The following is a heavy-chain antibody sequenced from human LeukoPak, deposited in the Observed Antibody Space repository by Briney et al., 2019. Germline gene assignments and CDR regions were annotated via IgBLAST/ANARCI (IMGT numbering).Heavy chain of an antibody. J-gene: IGHJ6*02. Sequence: PGGSLRLSCAASRFTFSFYSMNWGRQAPGQGLEWVSSISSDSRYIYYADSVKGRFTISRDNAKNSLYLQMNSLRAEDTAVYYCATDYAGNSLWYYYGLGVWGQGTTVTVSS. CDR3: ATDYAGNSLWYYYGLGV. CDR1: RFTFSFYS. D-gene: IGHD4-23*01. CDR2: ISSDSRYI. V-gene: IGHV3-21*01.